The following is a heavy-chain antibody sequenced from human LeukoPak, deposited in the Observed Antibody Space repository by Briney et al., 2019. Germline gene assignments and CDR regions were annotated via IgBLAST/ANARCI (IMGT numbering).Heavy chain of an antibody. CDR3: AREGYYGSGSPPSLYFDY. Sequence: GGSLRLSCAASGFTFRNYVIHWVRQAPGKGLEWVAVTSSDLNVKLYADSVKGRFTISRDNPRSTLYLQMNSLRPEDTAIYYCAREGYYGSGSPPSLYFDYWGQGTLVTVSS. CDR2: TSSDLNVK. D-gene: IGHD3-10*01. J-gene: IGHJ4*02. V-gene: IGHV3-30-3*01. CDR1: GFTFRNYV.